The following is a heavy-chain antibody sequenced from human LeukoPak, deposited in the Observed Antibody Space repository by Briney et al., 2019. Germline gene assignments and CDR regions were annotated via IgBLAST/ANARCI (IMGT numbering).Heavy chain of an antibody. J-gene: IGHJ4*02. Sequence: SETLSLTCAVYGGSFSGYYWSWIRQPPGKGLEWIGEINHSGSTNYNPSLKSRVTISVDTSKNQFSLKLSSVTAADTAVYHCARGRGDYVWGSYRYNPHYFDYWGQGTLVTVSS. CDR1: GGSFSGYY. D-gene: IGHD3-16*02. CDR2: INHSGST. CDR3: ARGRGDYVWGSYRYNPHYFDY. V-gene: IGHV4-34*01.